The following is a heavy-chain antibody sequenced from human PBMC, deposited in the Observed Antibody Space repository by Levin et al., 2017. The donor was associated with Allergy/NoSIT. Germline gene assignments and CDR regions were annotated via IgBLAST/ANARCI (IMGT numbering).Heavy chain of an antibody. J-gene: IGHJ4*02. Sequence: GESLKISCAASGFTFSDYYMSWIRQAPGKGLEWVSYISSSGSTIYYADSVKGRFTISRDSAKNSLYLQMNSLRAEDTAVYYCARVSSSWYLFDYWGQGTLLTVSS. D-gene: IGHD6-13*01. CDR1: GFTFSDYY. CDR2: ISSSGSTI. V-gene: IGHV3-11*01. CDR3: ARVSSSWYLFDY.